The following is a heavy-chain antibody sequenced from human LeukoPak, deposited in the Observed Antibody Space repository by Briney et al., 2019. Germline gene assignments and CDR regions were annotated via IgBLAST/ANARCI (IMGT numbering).Heavy chain of an antibody. CDR1: GGSISSYY. CDR3: ARVASTPSRIYYFDY. V-gene: IGHV4-59*01. D-gene: IGHD2-2*01. CDR2: IYYSGST. J-gene: IGHJ4*02. Sequence: SETLSLTCTVSGGSISSYYWSWIRQPPGKGLEWIGYIYYSGSTNYNPSLKSRVTISVDTSKNQFSLKLSSVTAADTAVYYCARVASTPSRIYYFDYWGQGTLVTVSS.